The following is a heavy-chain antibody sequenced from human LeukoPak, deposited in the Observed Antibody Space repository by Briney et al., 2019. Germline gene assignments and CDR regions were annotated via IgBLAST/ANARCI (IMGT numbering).Heavy chain of an antibody. D-gene: IGHD1-26*01. CDR2: ISASGGSI. Sequence: GGSLRLSCTASGFIFSDYYMSWIRQAPGKGLEWISDISASGGSIYYADSVKGRFTISRDSAKNSLYLQMNSLRAEDTAVYYCARGAYSGSYYGVDYWGQGTLVTVSS. V-gene: IGHV3-11*04. CDR1: GFIFSDYY. CDR3: ARGAYSGSYYGVDY. J-gene: IGHJ4*02.